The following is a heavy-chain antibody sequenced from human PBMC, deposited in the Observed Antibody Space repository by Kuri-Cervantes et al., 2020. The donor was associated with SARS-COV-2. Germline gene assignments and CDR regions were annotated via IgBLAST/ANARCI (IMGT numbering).Heavy chain of an antibody. V-gene: IGHV3-30*04. CDR1: GFIFSSYA. D-gene: IGHD1-26*01. CDR3: ARPYIGSYQSWFDP. J-gene: IGHJ5*02. Sequence: SLVISCAASGFIFSSYAMHGVRQAAGRGLEWVAVISYDGSNKYYEDSAQGRFTISRDNSKNTLYLQMNSLRAEDTAVYYCARPYIGSYQSWFDPWGQGTLVTVSS. CDR2: ISYDGSNK.